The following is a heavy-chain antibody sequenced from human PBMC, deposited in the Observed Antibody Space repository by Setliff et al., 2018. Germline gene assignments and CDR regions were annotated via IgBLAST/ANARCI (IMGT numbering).Heavy chain of an antibody. D-gene: IGHD3-10*01. V-gene: IGHV3-74*01. CDR2: SNSDGSST. J-gene: IGHJ4*02. Sequence: GGSLRLSCAASGFTFSSYWMHWVRQVPGKGLVWVSRSNSDGSSTSYADSVKGRFTISRDNAKNTLYLQMNSLRAEDTAVYYCARERSLWSGELSRQHFDYWGQGTLVTVSS. CDR1: GFTFSSYW. CDR3: ARERSLWSGELSRQHFDY.